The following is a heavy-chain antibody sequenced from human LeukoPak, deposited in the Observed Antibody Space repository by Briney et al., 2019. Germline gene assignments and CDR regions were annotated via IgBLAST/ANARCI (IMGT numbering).Heavy chain of an antibody. CDR3: ARVAAAGTFYYYYYMDV. CDR2: IRQDGSEK. Sequence: GGSLRLSCAASGFTFSSYWMSWVRQAPGKGLEWVANIRQDGSEKYYVDSVKGRFTISRDNAKNSLYLQMNSLRAEDTAVYYCARVAAAGTFYYYYYMDVWGKGTTVTVSS. J-gene: IGHJ6*03. V-gene: IGHV3-7*01. CDR1: GFTFSSYW. D-gene: IGHD6-13*01.